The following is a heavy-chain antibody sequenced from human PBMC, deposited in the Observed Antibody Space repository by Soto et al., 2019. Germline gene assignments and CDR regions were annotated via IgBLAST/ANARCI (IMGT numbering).Heavy chain of an antibody. Sequence: EVQLVESGGGLVQPGGSLRLSCAASGFTVSSNYMSWVRQAPGKGLEWVSVIYSGGSTYYADSVKGRFTISRDNSKNTLYLQTNSLRAEDTAVYYCAREDGYRGGDAFDIWGQGTMVTVFS. D-gene: IGHD5-12*01. V-gene: IGHV3-66*01. CDR2: IYSGGST. J-gene: IGHJ3*02. CDR3: AREDGYRGGDAFDI. CDR1: GFTVSSNY.